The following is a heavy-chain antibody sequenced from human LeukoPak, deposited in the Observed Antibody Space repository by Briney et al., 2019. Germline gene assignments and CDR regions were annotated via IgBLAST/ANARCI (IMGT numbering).Heavy chain of an antibody. CDR3: ARETLPLPSYFDY. CDR2: IYYSGST. Sequence: SETLSLTCTVSGGSISSGGYYWSWIRQHPGKGQEWIGYIYYSGSTYYNPSLKSRVTISVDTSKNQFSLKLSSVTAADTAVYYCARETLPLPSYFDYWGQGTLVTVSS. D-gene: IGHD3-10*01. V-gene: IGHV4-31*03. J-gene: IGHJ4*02. CDR1: GGSISSGGYY.